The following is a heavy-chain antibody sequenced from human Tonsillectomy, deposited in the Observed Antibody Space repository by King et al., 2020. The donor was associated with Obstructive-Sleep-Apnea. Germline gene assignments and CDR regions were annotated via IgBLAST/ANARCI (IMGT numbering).Heavy chain of an antibody. CDR2: MNPNSGST. D-gene: IGHD3-10*01. CDR1: GYTFTSYD. CDR3: ARGGLYGSGSYYSYYYYGMDV. J-gene: IGHJ6*02. Sequence: HVQLVESGAEVKKPGASVKVSCKASGYTFTSYDINWVRQATGQGLEWMGCMNPNSGSTGYAQKFQGRVPMTRNTAISTAYMGLTSLRSEDTAVYYCARGGLYGSGSYYSYYYYGMDVWGQGTTVTVSS. V-gene: IGHV1-8*01.